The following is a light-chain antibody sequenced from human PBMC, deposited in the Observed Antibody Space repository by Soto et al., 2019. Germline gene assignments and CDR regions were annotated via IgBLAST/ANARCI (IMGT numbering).Light chain of an antibody. V-gene: IGKV1-39*01. CDR1: QKINSY. CDR2: AAS. J-gene: IGKJ4*01. Sequence: DIQMTQSPASLSASVGDRVTITCRASQKINSYLNWYQHKPGKVPKLLIYAASGLQSGVPSRFSCSGSGTDFTLTISSLQPEDFATYYCQQSYSSPPSPTFGGGTKVEIK. CDR3: QQSYSSPPSPT.